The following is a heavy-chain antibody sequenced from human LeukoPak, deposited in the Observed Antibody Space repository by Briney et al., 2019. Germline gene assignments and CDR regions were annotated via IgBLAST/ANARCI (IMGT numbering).Heavy chain of an antibody. CDR1: GFTFSTYA. V-gene: IGHV3-23*01. D-gene: IGHD2-21*01. CDR3: VRGYFNWFDP. J-gene: IGHJ5*02. Sequence: GGSLRLSCAASGFTFSTYAMSWLRQAPGKGLEWVSAISTSGGGTYYADSVKGRFTISRDNSKNTLRLQMNSLRAEDTALYYCVRGYFNWFDPWGQGTLVTVSS. CDR2: ISTSGGGT.